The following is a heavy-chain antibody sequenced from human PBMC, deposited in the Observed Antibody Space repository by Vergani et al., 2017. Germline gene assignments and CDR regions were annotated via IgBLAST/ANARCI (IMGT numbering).Heavy chain of an antibody. CDR3: ARRGVYYYYYYGMDV. Sequence: QVQLQESGPGLVKPSETLSLTCTVSGGSISSYYWSWIRQPPGKGLEWIGYIYYSGSTNYNPSLKSRVTISVDTSKNQFSLKLSSVTAADTAVYYCARRGVYYYYYYGMDVWGQGTTVTVSS. J-gene: IGHJ6*02. D-gene: IGHD1-26*01. CDR2: IYYSGST. CDR1: GGSISSYY. V-gene: IGHV4-59*01.